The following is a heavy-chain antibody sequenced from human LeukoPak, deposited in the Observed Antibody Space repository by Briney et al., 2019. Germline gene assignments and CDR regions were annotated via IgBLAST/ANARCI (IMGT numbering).Heavy chain of an antibody. CDR3: ARQLNY. V-gene: IGHV4-4*07. Sequence: SETVSLTCTVSGVSISCYYWGWLPQPAGQGLEWIGRIYTSGSTNYHPSLKSRITISVDKSKNQFSLKLRSVTAADTAVYYCARQLNYWGQGTLVTVSS. D-gene: IGHD5-24*01. CDR2: IYTSGST. J-gene: IGHJ4*02. CDR1: GVSISCYY.